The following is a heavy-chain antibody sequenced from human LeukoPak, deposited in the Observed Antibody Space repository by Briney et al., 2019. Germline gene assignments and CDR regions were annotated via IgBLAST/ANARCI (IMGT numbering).Heavy chain of an antibody. CDR1: GGAISSSSYY. CDR3: AREPSGDYSGAFDI. J-gene: IGHJ3*02. Sequence: PSETLSLTCTVSGGAISSSSYYWGWIRQPPGKGLEWIGSIYYSGSTYYNPSLKSRVTISVDTSKNQFPLKLSSVTAADTAVYYCAREPSGDYSGAFDIWGQGTMVTVSS. V-gene: IGHV4-39*06. D-gene: IGHD4-11*01. CDR2: IYYSGST.